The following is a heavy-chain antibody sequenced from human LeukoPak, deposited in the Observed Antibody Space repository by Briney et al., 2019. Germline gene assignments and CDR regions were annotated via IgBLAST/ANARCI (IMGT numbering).Heavy chain of an antibody. CDR1: GFTFSNYW. V-gene: IGHV3-48*04. Sequence: PGGSLRLSCAASGFTFSNYWMSWVRQAPGKGLEWVSYISVSNSPIYYADSVKGRFTVSRDNAKNSLYLQMNSLRVEDTAVYYCARGLAARRGAFDIWGQGTKVTVSS. CDR2: ISVSNSPI. J-gene: IGHJ3*02. CDR3: ARGLAARRGAFDI. D-gene: IGHD3-9*01.